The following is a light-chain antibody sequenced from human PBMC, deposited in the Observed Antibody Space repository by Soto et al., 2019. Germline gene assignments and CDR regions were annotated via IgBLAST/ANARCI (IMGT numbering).Light chain of an antibody. J-gene: IGKJ2*01. CDR1: QSVSSSY. CDR3: QQYGNGNT. CDR2: GAS. Sequence: EIVLTQSPGTLSLSPGERATLSCRASQSVSSSYLAWYQQKPGQAPRLLIYGASSRATGIPDRFSGSGSGTDFTLTISRLEPEDFAVYYCQQYGNGNTFCQGTKLEIK. V-gene: IGKV3-20*01.